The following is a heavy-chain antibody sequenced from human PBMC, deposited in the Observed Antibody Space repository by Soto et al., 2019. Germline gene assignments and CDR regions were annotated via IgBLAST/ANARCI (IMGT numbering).Heavy chain of an antibody. CDR2: ISSNGGST. CDR3: ARGGRGYEFDY. J-gene: IGHJ4*02. Sequence: EVQLVESGGGLVQPGGSLRLSCAASGFTFSNYAMHWVRQAPGKGLEYVSVISSNGGSTYYANSVKGRFTISRDNSKNTLYLQMGSLRDEDMAVYYCARGGRGYEFDYWGQGTLVTVSS. V-gene: IGHV3-64*01. CDR1: GFTFSNYA. D-gene: IGHD5-12*01.